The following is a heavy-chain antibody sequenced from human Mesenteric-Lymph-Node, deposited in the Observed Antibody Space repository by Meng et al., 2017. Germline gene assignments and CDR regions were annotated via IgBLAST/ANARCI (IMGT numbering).Heavy chain of an antibody. V-gene: IGHV4-34*01. CDR2: INHSGSA. CDR1: GGSFSGYY. CDR3: ARVFDSSGYSLMLAY. J-gene: IGHJ4*02. D-gene: IGHD3-22*01. Sequence: QVQLQQWGAGLFKPSETLSLSCAVYGGSFSGYYWSWIRQPPGKGLEWIGEINHSGSANYSPSLKSRVTISVDTSKNQFSLKLRSVTAADTAVYYCARVFDSSGYSLMLAYWGQGTLVTVSS.